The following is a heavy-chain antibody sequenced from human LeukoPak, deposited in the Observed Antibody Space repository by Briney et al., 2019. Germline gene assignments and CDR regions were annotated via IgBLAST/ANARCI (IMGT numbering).Heavy chain of an antibody. J-gene: IGHJ3*02. CDR3: ARERAMIVVAYDAFDI. CDR1: GGSFSGYY. Sequence: SETLSLTCAVYGGSFSGYYWSWIRQPPGKGLEWIGEINHSGSTNYNPPLKSRVTISVDTSKNQFSLKLSSVTAADAAVYYCARERAMIVVAYDAFDIWGQGTMVTVSS. V-gene: IGHV4-34*01. CDR2: INHSGST. D-gene: IGHD3-22*01.